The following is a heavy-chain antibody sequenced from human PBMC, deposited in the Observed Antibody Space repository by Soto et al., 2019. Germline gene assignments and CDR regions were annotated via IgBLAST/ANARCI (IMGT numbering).Heavy chain of an antibody. CDR2: ISYDGSNK. Sequence: QVQLVESGGGVVQPGRSLRLSCAASGFTFSSYGMHWVRQAPGKGLEWVAVISYDGSNKYYADSVKGRFTISRDNSKNTLYLQMNSLRAEDTAVYYCAKDLRPGQQLVPNWFDPWGQGTLVTVSS. D-gene: IGHD6-13*01. CDR3: AKDLRPGQQLVPNWFDP. J-gene: IGHJ5*02. CDR1: GFTFSSYG. V-gene: IGHV3-30*18.